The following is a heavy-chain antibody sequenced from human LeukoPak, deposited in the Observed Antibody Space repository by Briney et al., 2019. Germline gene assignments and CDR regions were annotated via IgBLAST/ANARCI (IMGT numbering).Heavy chain of an antibody. J-gene: IGHJ4*02. V-gene: IGHV1-2*06. D-gene: IGHD6-6*01. CDR3: ARGKRAARPTGYFDY. CDR1: GYTFTVYY. CDR2: INPNSGGT. Sequence: ASVTVSCKASGYTFTVYYMHWVRQAPGQGLEWMGRINPNSGGTNYAQKFQARVTMTSDTSISTAYMELSRLSSDDTAVYYCARGKRAARPTGYFDYWGQGTLVTVSS.